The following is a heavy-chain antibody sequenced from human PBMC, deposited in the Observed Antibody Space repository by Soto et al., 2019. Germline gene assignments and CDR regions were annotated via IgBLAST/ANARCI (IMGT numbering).Heavy chain of an antibody. CDR2: ISGSGGST. V-gene: IGHV3-23*01. Sequence: GGSLRLSCAASGFTFSSYAMSWVRQAPGKGMEWVSAISGSGGSTYYADSVKGRFTISRDNSKNTLYLQMNSLRAEDTAVYYCAKNVLLWFGSPLDYWGQGTLVPSPQ. CDR1: GFTFSSYA. CDR3: AKNVLLWFGSPLDY. J-gene: IGHJ4*02. D-gene: IGHD3-10*01.